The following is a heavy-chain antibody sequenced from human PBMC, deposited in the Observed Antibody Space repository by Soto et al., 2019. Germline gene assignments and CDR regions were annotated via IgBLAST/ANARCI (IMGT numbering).Heavy chain of an antibody. J-gene: IGHJ5*02. D-gene: IGHD6-13*01. CDR3: AHSRGSNTWSPRPCDP. V-gene: IGHV2-5*02. Sequence: QITLKESGPTLVKPTQTLTLTCTFSGFSLSTSGVGVGWIRQPPGKALEWLALIYWDDDKRYSPSLKSRLTITKDTAKNQVVLTMTTMDPVDTAPYFCAHSRGSNTWSPRPCDPWGQGTLVTVSS. CDR1: GFSLSTSGVG. CDR2: IYWDDDK.